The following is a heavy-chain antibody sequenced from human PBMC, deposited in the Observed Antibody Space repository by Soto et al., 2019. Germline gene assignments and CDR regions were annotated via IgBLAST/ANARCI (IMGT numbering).Heavy chain of an antibody. CDR1: GGSVSSGTYY. V-gene: IGHV4-61*01. CDR3: SRDQGLGAGYFAL. D-gene: IGHD7-27*01. J-gene: IGHJ2*01. Sequence: QVQLQESGPGQVKPSETLFLTCTVSGGSVSSGTYYWSWIRQPAGKGLEWMGYIYRGSPNYNPSLESRATISVDTSRTQFSRMLSSVTAADTAVYYCSRDQGLGAGYFALWGRGTLVTVSS. CDR2: IYRGSP.